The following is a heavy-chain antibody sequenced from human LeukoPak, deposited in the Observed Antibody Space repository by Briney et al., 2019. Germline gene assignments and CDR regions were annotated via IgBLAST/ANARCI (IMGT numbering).Heavy chain of an antibody. D-gene: IGHD6-19*01. Sequence: SETLSLTCSVSGSSISNYYWSWIRQSPGKGLEWIGYIYSTGSTDYNPSLKSRVTISVETSKNQSSLRLSSVTAADTAVYFCARHEGLARPFDYWGQGTLVPVSS. CDR2: IYSTGST. J-gene: IGHJ4*02. V-gene: IGHV4-59*08. CDR3: ARHEGLARPFDY. CDR1: GSSISNYY.